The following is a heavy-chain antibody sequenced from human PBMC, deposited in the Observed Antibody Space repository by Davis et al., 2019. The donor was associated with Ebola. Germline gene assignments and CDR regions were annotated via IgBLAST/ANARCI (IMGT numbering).Heavy chain of an antibody. CDR1: GASISSYY. J-gene: IGHJ5*01. D-gene: IGHD2-15*01. CDR2: RYNSGST. Sequence: SETLSLTCSVSGASISSYYWSWIRQAPGKGLEWIGFRYNSGSTNHNPSLQSRVIISIDTANKQISLKLSSVTAADTAVYYCARSDTYCNSGRCYSYPLDSWGQGTRVTVSS. V-gene: IGHV4-59*01. CDR3: ARSDTYCNSGRCYSYPLDS.